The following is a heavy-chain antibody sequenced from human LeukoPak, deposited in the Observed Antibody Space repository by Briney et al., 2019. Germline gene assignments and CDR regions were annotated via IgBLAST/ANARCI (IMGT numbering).Heavy chain of an antibody. Sequence: SETLSLTCTVSGDSISSYYWSWIRQPPGKGLEWIGYIYYSGSTNYNPSLKSRVTISVGTSKNQFSLKLSSVTAADTAVYYCARDYYGSGAFDIWGQGTMVTVSS. CDR1: GDSISSYY. CDR2: IYYSGST. CDR3: ARDYYGSGAFDI. V-gene: IGHV4-59*01. D-gene: IGHD3-10*01. J-gene: IGHJ3*02.